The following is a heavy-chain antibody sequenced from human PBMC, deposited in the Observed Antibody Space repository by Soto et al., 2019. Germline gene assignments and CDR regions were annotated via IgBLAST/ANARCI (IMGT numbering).Heavy chain of an antibody. CDR1: GFNFGSYG. CDR3: ARAPPYSSGYSLPGY. J-gene: IGHJ4*02. V-gene: IGHV3-21*04. Sequence: GGSLRLSCVASGFNFGSYGMYWVRQAPGKRLEWVSSISAVSTYIYYGDSVKGRFTISRDNSKNTLYLQMNSLRAEDTAVYYCARAPPYSSGYSLPGYWGQGTLVTVSS. D-gene: IGHD3-22*01. CDR2: ISAVSTYI.